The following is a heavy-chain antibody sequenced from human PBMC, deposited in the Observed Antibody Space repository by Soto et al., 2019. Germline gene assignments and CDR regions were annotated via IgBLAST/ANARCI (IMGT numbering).Heavy chain of an antibody. D-gene: IGHD6-13*01. CDR3: ARDLAAAGPFDC. CDR2: ISAYNGIT. J-gene: IGHJ4*02. V-gene: IGHV1-18*01. CDR1: GYTFTNYA. Sequence: QVQLVQSGAEVKKPGASVKVSCKASGYTFTNYAFSWVRQAPGQGLEWMGWISAYNGITNYPQKLQGRVTMTTDTSTSTAYMELRSLRSDDTAVYYCARDLAAAGPFDCWGQGTLVTVSS.